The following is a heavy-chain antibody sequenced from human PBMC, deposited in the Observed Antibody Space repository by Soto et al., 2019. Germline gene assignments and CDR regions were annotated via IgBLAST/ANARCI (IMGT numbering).Heavy chain of an antibody. J-gene: IGHJ4*02. Sequence: PGGSLRLSCAASGFTFSSYGMHWVRQAPGKGLEWAAVISYDGSNKYYADSVKGRFTISRDNSKNTLYLQMNSLRAEDTAVYYCAKVASDYYDSRDYWGQGTLVTVSS. V-gene: IGHV3-30*18. CDR1: GFTFSSYG. D-gene: IGHD3-22*01. CDR3: AKVASDYYDSRDY. CDR2: ISYDGSNK.